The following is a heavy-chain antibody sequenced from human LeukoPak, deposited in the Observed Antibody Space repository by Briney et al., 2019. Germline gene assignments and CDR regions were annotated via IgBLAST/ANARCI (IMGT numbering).Heavy chain of an antibody. CDR2: ITNSGSTI. CDR1: GFTFSIFE. J-gene: IGHJ3*02. CDR3: VRGGGPSYKYNAFDI. V-gene: IGHV3-48*03. D-gene: IGHD2-15*01. Sequence: PGGSLRLSCTVSGFTFSIFEMNWGRQAPGKGLEWVAYITNSGSTIDYADSVKGRFTISRDNARNSLYLQMSSLRAEDTAVYYCVRGGGPSYKYNAFDIWGQGTMVTVSS.